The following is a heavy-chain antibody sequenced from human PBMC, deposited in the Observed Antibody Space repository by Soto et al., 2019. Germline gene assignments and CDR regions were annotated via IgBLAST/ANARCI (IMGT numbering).Heavy chain of an antibody. Sequence: PGGSRRLSCAASRFTFSNYGMHWVRQAPGKGLEWVAVIWYDGSKKYYADSVKGRFSISRDNSKNTLYLQMSSLRAEDTAVYYCARDRLDCSTTSCYIPFDYWGQGTLVTVSS. V-gene: IGHV3-33*01. CDR2: IWYDGSKK. CDR1: RFTFSNYG. J-gene: IGHJ4*02. D-gene: IGHD2-2*02. CDR3: ARDRLDCSTTSCYIPFDY.